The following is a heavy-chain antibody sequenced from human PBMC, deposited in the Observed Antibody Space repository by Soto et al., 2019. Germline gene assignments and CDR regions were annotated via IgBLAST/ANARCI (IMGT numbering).Heavy chain of an antibody. V-gene: IGHV4-31*03. CDR1: GGSISSGGYY. Sequence: QVQLQESGPGLVKPSQTLSLTCTVSGGSISSGGYYWSWIRQHPGKGLEWIGYIYYSGSTYYNPSLKSRVTISVDTAKNQFSLKLSSVTAADTAVYYCASREDYDILTGYYGMDVWGQGTTVTVSS. CDR3: ASREDYDILTGYYGMDV. D-gene: IGHD3-9*01. CDR2: IYYSGST. J-gene: IGHJ6*02.